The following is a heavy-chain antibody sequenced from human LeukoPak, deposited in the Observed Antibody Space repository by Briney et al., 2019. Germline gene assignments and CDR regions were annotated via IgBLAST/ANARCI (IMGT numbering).Heavy chain of an antibody. CDR3: ARDYGSN. D-gene: IGHD1-26*01. J-gene: IGHJ4*02. CDR1: GYSISSGYY. V-gene: IGHV4-38-2*02. Sequence: SETLSLTCTVSGYSISSGYYWGWIRQPPGKGLEWIGSIYHSGSTYYNPSLKSRVTIPVDTSKNQFSLKLSSVAAADTAVYYCARDYGSNWGQGTLVTVSS. CDR2: IYHSGST.